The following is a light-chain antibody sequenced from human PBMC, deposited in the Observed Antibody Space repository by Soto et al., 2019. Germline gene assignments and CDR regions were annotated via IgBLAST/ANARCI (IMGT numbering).Light chain of an antibody. CDR3: TSYAGTYNLV. J-gene: IGLJ2*01. Sequence: QSVLTQPPSVSGAPGQRVTISCSGSYSNIGAGYEVHWYQQVPGTAPKLLVSGHNNRPSGVPDRFFGSKSGTSASLTIIGLQAEDEADYYCTSYAGTYNLVFGGGTKLTVL. CDR2: GHN. V-gene: IGLV1-40*01. CDR1: YSNIGAGYE.